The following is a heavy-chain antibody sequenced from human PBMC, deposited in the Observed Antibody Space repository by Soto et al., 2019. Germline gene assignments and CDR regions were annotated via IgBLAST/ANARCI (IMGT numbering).Heavy chain of an antibody. J-gene: IGHJ4*01. V-gene: IGHV4-4*02. CDR3: ARSSSNKRGLDC. D-gene: IGHD6-13*01. CDR1: GGSISGSDW. CDR2: TSHDGIT. Sequence: QVQLQESGPGLVKPSGTLSLTCAVSGGSISGSDWWSWVRQPPGRGLEWIGETSHDGITNYNASLKRRISISVDKSDNQFSQKLASGTAADTAVDYCARSSSNKRGLDCWGHGTLVTISS.